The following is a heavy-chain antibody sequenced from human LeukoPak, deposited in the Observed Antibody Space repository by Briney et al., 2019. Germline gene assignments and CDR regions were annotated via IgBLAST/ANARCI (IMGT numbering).Heavy chain of an antibody. CDR2: INQEASRT. CDR1: GFTFRSYW. D-gene: IGHD2/OR15-2a*01. V-gene: IGHV3-7*01. Sequence: GGSLRLSCAASGFTFRSYWMSWVRQAPGKGLEWLGHINQEASRTDHADSVKGRFTISRDNARNLLYLHMSSLRAEDTAVYYCAKYLSRAFDSWGQGILVSVSS. CDR3: AKYLSRAFDS. J-gene: IGHJ4*02.